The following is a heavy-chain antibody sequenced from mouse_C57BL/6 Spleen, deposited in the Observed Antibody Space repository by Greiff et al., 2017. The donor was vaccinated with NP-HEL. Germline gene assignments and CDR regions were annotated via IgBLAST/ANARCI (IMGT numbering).Heavy chain of an antibody. Sequence: QVQLQQPGAELVMPGASVKLSCKASGYTFTSYWMHWVKQRPGQGLEWIGEIDPSASYTNYNQKFKGKSTLTVDKSSSTAYMQLSSLTYEDSAVYYCATEGRRRSVNVWGTGTTVTVSS. D-gene: IGHD1-1*01. V-gene: IGHV1-69*01. CDR3: ATEGRRRSVNV. J-gene: IGHJ1*03. CDR1: GYTFTSYW. CDR2: IDPSASYT.